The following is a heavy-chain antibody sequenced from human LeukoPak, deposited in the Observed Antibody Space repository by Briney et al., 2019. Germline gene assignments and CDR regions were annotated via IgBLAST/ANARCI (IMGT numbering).Heavy chain of an antibody. CDR2: ITTSSYM. V-gene: IGHV3-21*01. CDR3: ARDPTHSSGWSDAFDI. Sequence: PGGSLRLSCAASGXSFSSYTMNWVRQAPGKGREWVSSITTSSYMNYADSVEGRLTISRDNAKNSLYLQMNSLRAEDTAVYYCARDPTHSSGWSDAFDIWGQGTMVTVSS. CDR1: GXSFSSYT. D-gene: IGHD6-19*01. J-gene: IGHJ3*02.